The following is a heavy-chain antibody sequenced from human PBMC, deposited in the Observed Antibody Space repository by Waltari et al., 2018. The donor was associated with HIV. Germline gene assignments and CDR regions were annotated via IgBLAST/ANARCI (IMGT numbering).Heavy chain of an antibody. CDR2: IDPNSGNT. V-gene: IGHV1-8*01. J-gene: IGHJ5*02. Sequence: QVQLVQSGAEVKKPGASVKVSCKASGYTFTSYDINWVRQATGQGLEWMGWIDPNSGNTGYAQKFQGRVTMTRNTSISTAYMELSSLRSEDTAVYYCAREVAAAGTEIRVDPWGQGTLVTVSS. CDR1: GYTFTSYD. CDR3: AREVAAAGTEIRVDP. D-gene: IGHD6-13*01.